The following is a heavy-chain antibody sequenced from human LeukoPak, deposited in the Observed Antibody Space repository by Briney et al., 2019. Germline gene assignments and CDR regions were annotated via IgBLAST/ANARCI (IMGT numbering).Heavy chain of an antibody. CDR1: GFTFSSYW. Sequence: GGSLRLSCAASGFTFSSYWMHWVRQAPGKGLVWVSRINSDGSSTSYADSVKGRFTISRDNAKNTLYLQMNGLRAEDTAVYYCARDRGYDFGTDYWGQGTLVTVSS. D-gene: IGHD3/OR15-3a*01. J-gene: IGHJ4*02. V-gene: IGHV3-74*01. CDR3: ARDRGYDFGTDY. CDR2: INSDGSST.